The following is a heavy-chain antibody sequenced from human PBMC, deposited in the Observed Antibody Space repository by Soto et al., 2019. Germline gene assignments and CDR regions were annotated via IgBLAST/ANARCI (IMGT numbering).Heavy chain of an antibody. Sequence: QVQLVQSGAEVKKPGSSVKVSCKASAGTFSSYAISWVRQAPGQGLEWMGGVIPIFGTANYAQKFQGRVTTTADESTSRAYMELSSLCSEDTAVYYCARDGSSGCSGGGYYFDYWGQGTLVTVSS. D-gene: IGHD6-19*01. CDR2: VIPIFGTA. CDR3: ARDGSSGCSGGGYYFDY. J-gene: IGHJ4*02. V-gene: IGHV1-69*12. CDR1: AGTFSSYA.